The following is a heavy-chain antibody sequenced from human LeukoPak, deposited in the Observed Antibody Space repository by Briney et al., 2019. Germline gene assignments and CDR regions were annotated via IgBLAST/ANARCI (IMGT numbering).Heavy chain of an antibody. CDR1: GGTFSSYA. Sequence: RASVKVSCKASGGTFSSYAISWVRQAPGQGLEWMEGIIPIFGTANYAQKFQGRVTMTEDTSTDTAYMELSSLRSEDTAVYYCATDRRVYSSGWYDYWGQGTLVTVSS. D-gene: IGHD6-19*01. CDR3: ATDRRVYSSGWYDY. V-gene: IGHV1-69*06. J-gene: IGHJ4*02. CDR2: IIPIFGTA.